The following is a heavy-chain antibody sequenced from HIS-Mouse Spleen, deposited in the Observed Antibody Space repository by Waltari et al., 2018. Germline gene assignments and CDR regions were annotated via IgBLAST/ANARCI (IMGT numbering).Heavy chain of an antibody. D-gene: IGHD6-13*01. CDR1: GGSISSSSYY. J-gene: IGHJ2*01. CDR3: AREIPYSSSWYDWYFDL. Sequence: QLQLQESGPGLVKPSETLSLTCTVPGGSISSSSYYWGWIRQPPGKGLEWIGSIDYRGSTYYNPSLKSRVTISVDTSKNQCSLKLSSVTAADTAVYYCAREIPYSSSWYDWYFDLWGRGTLVTVSS. CDR2: IDYRGST. V-gene: IGHV4-39*07.